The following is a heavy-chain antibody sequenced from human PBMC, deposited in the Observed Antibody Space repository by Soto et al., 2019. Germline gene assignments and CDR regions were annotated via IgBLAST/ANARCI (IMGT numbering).Heavy chain of an antibody. V-gene: IGHV1-3*01. J-gene: IGHJ5*02. CDR1: GYTFTSYA. CDR3: ARGRPHLGYHEDIGWFDP. CDR2: INAGNGNT. D-gene: IGHD5-12*01. Sequence: RASVKVSCKASGYTFTSYAMHWVRQAPGQRLEWMGWINAGNGNTKYSQKFQGRVTITRDTSASTAYMELSSLRSEDTAVYYCARGRPHLGYHEDIGWFDPWGQGTLVTVSS.